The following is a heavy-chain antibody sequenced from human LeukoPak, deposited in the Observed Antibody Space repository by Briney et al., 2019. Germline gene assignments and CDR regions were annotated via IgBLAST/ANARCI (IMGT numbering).Heavy chain of an antibody. Sequence: SETLSLTCTVSGGSVSSDSYYWSWIRQPPGKGLEWIGYIYYSGSTNYNPSLKSRVTISVDTSKNQFSLKLSSVTAADTAVYYCARVGTMVRGVIPDYWGQGTLVTVSS. D-gene: IGHD3-10*01. CDR3: ARVGTMVRGVIPDY. CDR2: IYYSGST. J-gene: IGHJ4*02. CDR1: GGSVSSDSYY. V-gene: IGHV4-61*01.